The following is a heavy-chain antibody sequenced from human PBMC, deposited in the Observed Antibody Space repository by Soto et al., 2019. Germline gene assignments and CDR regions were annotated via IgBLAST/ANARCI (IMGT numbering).Heavy chain of an antibody. CDR2: MNPNSGNT. J-gene: IGHJ5*02. Sequence: ASVKVSCKASGYTFTSYDINWVRQATGQGLEWMGWMNPNSGNTGYAQKFQGRVTMTRNTSISTAYMELSSLRSEDTAVYYCARRLVVRGIRRRNWFDPWGQGTLVTVSS. CDR3: ARRLVVRGIRRRNWFDP. V-gene: IGHV1-8*01. D-gene: IGHD3-10*01. CDR1: GYTFTSYD.